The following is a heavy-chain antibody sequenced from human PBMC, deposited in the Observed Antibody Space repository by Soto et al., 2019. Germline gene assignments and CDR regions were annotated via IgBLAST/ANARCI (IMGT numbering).Heavy chain of an antibody. CDR2: IYYSGST. CDR3: ARHTGLNFDY. Sequence: PSETLSLTCTVSGGSISSSSYYWGCIRQPPGKGLEWTGYIYYSGSTNYNPSLKSRVTISVDTSKNQFSLKLSSVTAADTAVYYCARHTGLNFDYWGQGTLVTVSS. CDR1: GGSISSSSYY. J-gene: IGHJ4*02. D-gene: IGHD5-18*01. V-gene: IGHV4-61*05.